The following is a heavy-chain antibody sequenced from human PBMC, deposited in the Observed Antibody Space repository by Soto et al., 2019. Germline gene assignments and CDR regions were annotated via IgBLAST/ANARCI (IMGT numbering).Heavy chain of an antibody. J-gene: IGHJ6*02. V-gene: IGHV3-23*01. CDR1: GFTFSSYA. CDR2: SSGSGIST. D-gene: IGHD6-19*01. Sequence: EVQLLESGGGLVQPGGSLRLSCAASGFTFSSYAMSWVRQAPGKGLEWVSASSGSGISTYYADSVKGRFTISRDHYKHTLVMQMTSLRAEDTAVYYCAKEKAYSTGWDCMDVWGQGTAVTVCS. CDR3: AKEKAYSTGWDCMDV.